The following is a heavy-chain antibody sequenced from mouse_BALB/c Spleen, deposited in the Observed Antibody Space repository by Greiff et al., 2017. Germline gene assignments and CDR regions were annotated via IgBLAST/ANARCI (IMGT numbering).Heavy chain of an antibody. V-gene: IGHV5-6-5*01. D-gene: IGHD1-2*01. Sequence: EVNVVESGGGLEKPGGSLKLSCAASGFTFSSYAMSWVRQTPEKRLEWVASISSGGSTYYPDSVKGRFTISRDNARNILYLQMSSLRSEDTAMYYCAREGTAGGYFDYWGQGTTLTVSS. CDR1: GFTFSSYA. CDR3: AREGTAGGYFDY. J-gene: IGHJ2*01. CDR2: ISSGGST.